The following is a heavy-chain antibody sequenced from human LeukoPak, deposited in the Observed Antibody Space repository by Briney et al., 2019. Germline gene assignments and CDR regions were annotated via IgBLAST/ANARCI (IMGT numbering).Heavy chain of an antibody. D-gene: IGHD3-3*01. CDR2: ISSSSSTI. J-gene: IGHJ6*03. CDR3: AGDYDFCSGPTHRRYYYYMDV. CDR1: GFTFSSYS. V-gene: IGHV3-48*01. Sequence: GGSLRLSCAASGFTFSSYSMNWVRQAPGKGLEWVSYISSSSSTIYYADSVKGRFTISRDNAKNSLYLQMNSLRAEDTAVYYCAGDYDFCSGPTHRRYYYYMDVWGKGTTVTVSS.